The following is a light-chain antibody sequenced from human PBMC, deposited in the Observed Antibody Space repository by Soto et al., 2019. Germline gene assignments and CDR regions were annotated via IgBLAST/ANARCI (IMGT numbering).Light chain of an antibody. Sequence: SSVSASVGDRFPSTCRASQGISSWLAWYQQKPGKGPKLLIYVASTLQSGVPSRFSGSGSGTDYTLTISSLQPEDFATYYCQQANSFPVTFGQGTRLEIK. J-gene: IGKJ5*01. CDR1: QGISSW. CDR2: VAS. CDR3: QQANSFPVT. V-gene: IGKV1-12*01.